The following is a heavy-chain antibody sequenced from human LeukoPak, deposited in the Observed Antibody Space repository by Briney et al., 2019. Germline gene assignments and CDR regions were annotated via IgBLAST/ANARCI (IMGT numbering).Heavy chain of an antibody. CDR1: GFTFSSYW. J-gene: IGHJ5*02. CDR2: IKEDGSEK. Sequence: GGSLRLSCAASGFTFSSYWMSWVCQAPGKGLEWVANIKEDGSEKYYVDSVKGRFTISRDNAKNSLFLQMNSLRAEDTAVYYCARVLTAVTNWFDPWGQGTLVTVSS. V-gene: IGHV3-7*05. D-gene: IGHD4-11*01. CDR3: ARVLTAVTNWFDP.